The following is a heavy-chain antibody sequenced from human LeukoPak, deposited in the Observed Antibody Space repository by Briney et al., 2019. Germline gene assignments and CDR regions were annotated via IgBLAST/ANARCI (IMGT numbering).Heavy chain of an antibody. CDR1: GYTLTELS. Sequence: ASVKVSCKVSGYTLTELSMHWVRQAPGKGLEWRGGFDPEDGETIYAQKFQGRVTMTEDTSTDTAYMELSSLRSEDTAVYYCATDLSSGWFGELSYYRGQGTLVTVSS. J-gene: IGHJ4*02. V-gene: IGHV1-24*01. CDR3: ATDLSSGWFGELSYY. CDR2: FDPEDGET. D-gene: IGHD3-10*01.